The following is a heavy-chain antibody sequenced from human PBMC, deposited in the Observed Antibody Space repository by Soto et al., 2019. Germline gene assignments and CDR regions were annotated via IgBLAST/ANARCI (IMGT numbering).Heavy chain of an antibody. CDR3: ARDVDSCSSYCWGYFDS. Sequence: QVQLVDSGGGVVQPGRSLRLSCAASGFTFSNYAMHWVRQAPGKGLEWVAVISYDGSKKYYADSVKGRFTISRDNSKNTLYLQMNSLGAEDTAVYYCARDVDSCSSYCWGYFDSWGQGTLVTVSS. CDR1: GFTFSNYA. D-gene: IGHD3-22*01. J-gene: IGHJ4*02. CDR2: ISYDGSKK. V-gene: IGHV3-30-3*01.